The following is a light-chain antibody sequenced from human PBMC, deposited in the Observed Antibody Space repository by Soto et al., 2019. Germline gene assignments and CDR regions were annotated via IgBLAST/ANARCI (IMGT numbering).Light chain of an antibody. CDR2: GAS. J-gene: IGKJ1*01. Sequence: EIVMTQSPATLSVSPGERATLSCRASQSVSSNLAWYQQKPGQAPRLLIYGASTRATGIPARFSGSVSGKEFTLTISSLQSEDFAVYYCQQYNNWPPTFGQGTKVEIK. CDR1: QSVSSN. V-gene: IGKV3-15*01. CDR3: QQYNNWPPT.